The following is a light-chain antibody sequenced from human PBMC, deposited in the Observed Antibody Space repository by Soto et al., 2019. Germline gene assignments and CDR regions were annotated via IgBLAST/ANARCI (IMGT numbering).Light chain of an antibody. Sequence: EIVMTQSPATLSGSPGETATLSCRASQNVDKFLAWYQQRPGQPPRLLIFDSSNRATGVPVRFSGSGSGTVFTLTIGTLEPEHSAVYYCQQRKNWPPITFGQGTRLEIK. J-gene: IGKJ5*01. CDR2: DSS. CDR3: QQRKNWPPIT. CDR1: QNVDKF. V-gene: IGKV3-11*01.